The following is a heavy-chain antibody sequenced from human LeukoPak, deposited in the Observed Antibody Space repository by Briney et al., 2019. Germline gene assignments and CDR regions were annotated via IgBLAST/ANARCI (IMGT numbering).Heavy chain of an antibody. V-gene: IGHV4-59*12. CDR1: GGSISGYY. CDR2: IYYSGSS. CDR3: ARSDGYGLVGI. Sequence: PSETLSLTCTVSGGSISGYYWSWIRQPPGKGLEWIGCIYYSGSSNYNPSLKSRVTMSVDTSKNHFSLTLSSVTAADTAVYYCARSDGYGLVGIWGQGTMVTVPS. D-gene: IGHD3-10*01. J-gene: IGHJ3*02.